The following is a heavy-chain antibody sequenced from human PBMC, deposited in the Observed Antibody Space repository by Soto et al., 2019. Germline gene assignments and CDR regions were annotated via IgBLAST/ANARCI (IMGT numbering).Heavy chain of an antibody. J-gene: IGHJ5*02. CDR2: INPSGGST. CDR3: ARTYSCSSLENWFDP. V-gene: IGHV1-46*01. D-gene: IGHD6-6*01. CDR1: GYTFTSYH. Sequence: GASLKVSCKASGYTFTSYHMHWVRQAPGQGLEWMGIINPSGGSTSYAQKFQGRVTMTRDTSTSTVYMELSSLTSEDTVVHYCARTYSCSSLENWFDPWGQGTLVTVSS.